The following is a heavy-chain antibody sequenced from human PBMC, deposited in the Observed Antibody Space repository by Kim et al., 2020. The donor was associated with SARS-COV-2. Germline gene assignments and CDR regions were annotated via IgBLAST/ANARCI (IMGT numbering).Heavy chain of an antibody. CDR3: ARDLKGYYSVDY. D-gene: IGHD3-22*01. CDR2: ISGSGTDI. CDR1: GFIFTSYS. J-gene: IGHJ4*02. V-gene: IGHV3-48*02. Sequence: GESLRLSCAASGFIFTSYSMNWVRQAPGKGLEWVSYISGSGTDIYYADSVKGRFTISRDNAWNSLYLQMNSLRDEDAAIYYCARDLKGYYSVDYWGQGTLVTVSS.